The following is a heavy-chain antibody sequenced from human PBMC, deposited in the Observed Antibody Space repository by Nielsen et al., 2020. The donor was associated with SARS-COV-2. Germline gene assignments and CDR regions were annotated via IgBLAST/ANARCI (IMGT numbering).Heavy chain of an antibody. J-gene: IGHJ4*02. V-gene: IGHV4-61*01. CDR1: GGSISTGSHY. Sequence: SDTLSLTCIVSGGSISTGSHYWSWIRQPPGKGLEWIGYISYRGNTNYNPSLKSRVTISVDTSKNQFSLKVNSVTAADTAVYYCVRIDMATISVDYWGRGTLVTVSS. CDR3: VRIDMATISVDY. D-gene: IGHD5-24*01. CDR2: ISYRGNT.